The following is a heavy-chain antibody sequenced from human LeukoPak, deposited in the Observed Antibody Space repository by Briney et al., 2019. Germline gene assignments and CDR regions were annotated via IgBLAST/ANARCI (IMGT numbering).Heavy chain of an antibody. Sequence: PSETLSLTCSVSGHSISSAYYWGWIRQPPGKGLEWIGSIYHSGNPYHNPSPKSPITIAVDTSKNQFSLRLSSMTAADTAVYYCSRDLRGSYIPYFDYWGQGVLVTVSS. V-gene: IGHV4-38-2*02. CDR2: IYHSGNP. J-gene: IGHJ4*02. CDR1: GHSISSAYY. D-gene: IGHD1-26*01. CDR3: SRDLRGSYIPYFDY.